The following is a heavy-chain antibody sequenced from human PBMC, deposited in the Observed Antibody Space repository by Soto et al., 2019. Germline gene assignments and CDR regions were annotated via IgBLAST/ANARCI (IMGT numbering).Heavy chain of an antibody. CDR3: AKGGASSLPFDY. CDR2: IYYTGST. J-gene: IGHJ4*02. D-gene: IGHD6-13*01. CDR1: GGSFSGYY. V-gene: IGHV4-34*11. Sequence: SETLSITCAVYGGSFSGYYWSWIRQPPGKGLEWIGHIYYTGSTNYNPSLKSRVTMSVDTSKNQFSLNLSSVTAADTAVYYCAKGGASSLPFDYWGPGTLVTVSS.